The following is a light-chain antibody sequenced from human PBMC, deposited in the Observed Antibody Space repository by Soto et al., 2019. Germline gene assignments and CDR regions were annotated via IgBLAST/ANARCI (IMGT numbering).Light chain of an antibody. V-gene: IGKV3-20*01. CDR3: QHFGGTTFT. CDR2: GTS. J-gene: IGKJ1*01. Sequence: EVVMRQSPANLSVSPGEGATLSCRASQGIGDTLAWYQHKPGQTPRLLIYGTSTRATGIPDRFSGSGSGTHFTLTISRLEPGDFAVYYCQHFGGTTFTFGQGTKVDI. CDR1: QGIGDT.